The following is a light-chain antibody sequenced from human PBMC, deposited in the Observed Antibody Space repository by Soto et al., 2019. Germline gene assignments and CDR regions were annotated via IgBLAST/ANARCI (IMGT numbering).Light chain of an antibody. Sequence: QCVPTQPSSVSWTPGQSITIPCTGTISDVGGYNYVSWYQQYPGKAPKLIIYDVNNRPSAVSRRFSGSKSGHTASLTISGLQAEDEADYYCNSYAGTSYVFRTGTKVTVL. J-gene: IGLJ1*01. CDR3: NSYAGTSYV. V-gene: IGLV2-14*01. CDR2: DVN. CDR1: ISDVGGYNY.